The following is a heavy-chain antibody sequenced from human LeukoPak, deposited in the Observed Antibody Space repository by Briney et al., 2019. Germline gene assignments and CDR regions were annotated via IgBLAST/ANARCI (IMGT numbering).Heavy chain of an antibody. CDR3: VRDRGTYRPIDY. D-gene: IGHD1-26*01. CDR1: GFTFDDYA. CDR2: ISWNSGSI. V-gene: IGHV3-9*01. J-gene: IGHJ4*02. Sequence: GGSLRLSCAASGFTFDDYAMHWVRQAPGKGLEWVSSISWNSGSIGYADSVKGRFTISRDNAQNSLYLQMNSLRAEDTAIYYCVRDRGTYRPIDYWGQGTLVTVSS.